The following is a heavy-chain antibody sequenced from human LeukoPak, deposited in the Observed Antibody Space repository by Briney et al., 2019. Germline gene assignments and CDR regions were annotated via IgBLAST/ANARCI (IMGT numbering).Heavy chain of an antibody. J-gene: IGHJ4*02. D-gene: IGHD6-13*01. Sequence: GESPKISCRGSGYSFTSYWIGWVRQMPGKGLEWMGIIYPGDSDTRYSPSFQGQVTISADKSISTAYLQWSSLKASDTAMYYCARRVSSWYSMGEEYYFDYWGQGTLVTVSS. CDR1: GYSFTSYW. V-gene: IGHV5-51*01. CDR2: IYPGDSDT. CDR3: ARRVSSWYSMGEEYYFDY.